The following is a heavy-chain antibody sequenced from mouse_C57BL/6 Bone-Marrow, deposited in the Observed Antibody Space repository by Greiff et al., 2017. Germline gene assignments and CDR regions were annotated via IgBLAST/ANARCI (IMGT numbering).Heavy chain of an antibody. CDR2: ISRGGDYI. V-gene: IGHV5-9-1*02. D-gene: IGHD2-4*01. CDR1: GFTFSSYA. CDR3: TRGRGITAFYYYAMDY. J-gene: IGHJ4*01. Sequence: DVHLVESGEGLVKPGGSLKLSCAASGFTFSSYAMSWVRQTPEQRLEWVAYISRGGDYIYYADTVKGRFTFSRDNARNTLYLQMSSLNSEDTAMYYCTRGRGITAFYYYAMDYWGQGTSVTVSS.